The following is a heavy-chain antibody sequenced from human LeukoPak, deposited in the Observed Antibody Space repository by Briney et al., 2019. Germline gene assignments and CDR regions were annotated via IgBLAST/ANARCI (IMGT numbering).Heavy chain of an antibody. CDR3: AKDISAAGTYYFDY. D-gene: IGHD6-13*01. V-gene: IGHV3-9*02. J-gene: IGHJ4*02. CDR1: GFTSDDYA. Sequence: PGGSLRLSCAASGFTSDDYAMHWVRQAPGKGLEWVSGISWNSGSIGYADSVKGRFTISRDNAKNSLYLQMNSLRAEDTALYYCAKDISAAGTYYFDYWGQGTLVTVSS. CDR2: ISWNSGSI.